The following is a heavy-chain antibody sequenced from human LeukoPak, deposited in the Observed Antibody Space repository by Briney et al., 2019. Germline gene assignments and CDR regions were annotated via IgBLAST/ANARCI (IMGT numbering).Heavy chain of an antibody. CDR2: IYYSGST. CDR1: GGSISSGGYY. V-gene: IGHV4-31*03. CDR3: ARGDSSSWYSYYYGMDV. J-gene: IGHJ6*02. Sequence: SQTLSLTCTVSGGSISSGGYYWSWIRQHPGKGLEWIGNIYYSGSTYYNPSLKSRVTISVDTSKNQFSLKLSSVTAVDTAVYYCARGDSSSWYSYYYGMDVWGQGTTVTVSS. D-gene: IGHD6-13*01.